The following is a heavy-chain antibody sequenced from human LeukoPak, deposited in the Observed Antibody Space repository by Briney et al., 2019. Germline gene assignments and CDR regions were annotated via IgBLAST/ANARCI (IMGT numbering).Heavy chain of an antibody. V-gene: IGHV1-69*05. CDR1: GYTFTGYY. Sequence: SVKVSCKASGYTFTGYYMHWVRQAPGQGLEWMGRIIPIFGTANYAQKFQGRVTITTDESTSTAYMELSSLRSEDTAVYYCARELGSSGYYYGAFDYWGQGTLVTVSS. CDR2: IIPIFGTA. J-gene: IGHJ4*02. D-gene: IGHD3-22*01. CDR3: ARELGSSGYYYGAFDY.